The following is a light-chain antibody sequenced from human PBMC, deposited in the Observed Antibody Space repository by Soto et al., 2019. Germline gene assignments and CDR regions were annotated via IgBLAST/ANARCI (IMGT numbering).Light chain of an antibody. J-gene: IGLJ3*02. Sequence: QPVLPQSPSASASLGASVKLTCTLSSGHRSYALAWQQQQPEKGPRYLMNLNSDGSHGKGDGIPDRFSCSSSGAERYPTIASLQSEDEADYSCQTWGTGFRVFGGGTKLTVL. CDR2: LNSDGSH. CDR1: SGHRSYA. CDR3: QTWGTGFRV. V-gene: IGLV4-69*01.